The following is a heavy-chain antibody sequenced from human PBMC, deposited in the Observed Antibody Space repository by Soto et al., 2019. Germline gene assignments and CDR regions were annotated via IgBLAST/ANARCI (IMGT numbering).Heavy chain of an antibody. Sequence: SETLSLTCTVSGGSIRGYYWSWIRQPAGRGLEWIGRMHTSGSTNYNPSLKSRVTISVDMSKNQISLKLTSVTAADTALYYGVRASMPKAHFDDWGQGTLVTVSS. CDR2: MHTSGST. CDR1: GGSIRGYY. D-gene: IGHD2-2*01. V-gene: IGHV4-4*07. CDR3: VRASMPKAHFDD. J-gene: IGHJ4*02.